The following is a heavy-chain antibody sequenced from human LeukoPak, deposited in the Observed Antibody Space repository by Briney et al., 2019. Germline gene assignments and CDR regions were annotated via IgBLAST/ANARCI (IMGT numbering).Heavy chain of an antibody. V-gene: IGHV1-3*01. D-gene: IGHD2-8*01. CDR1: GYTFANYG. J-gene: IGHJ4*02. CDR2: INGGNGYT. CDR3: ARYINGAFDY. Sequence: GASVKVSCKASGYTFANYGVHWVRHAPGQRLEWMGWINGGNGYTKYSQKFQGRVTITGDTSASTAYMELGSLRSEDTAVYYCARYINGAFDYWGQGTLVTVSS.